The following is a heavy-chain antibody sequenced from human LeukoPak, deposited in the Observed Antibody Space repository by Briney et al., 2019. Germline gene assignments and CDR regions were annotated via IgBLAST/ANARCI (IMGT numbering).Heavy chain of an antibody. D-gene: IGHD3-16*02. J-gene: IGHJ4*02. CDR3: TRSGEDDQVWGGYRSTGSSYHFDY. CDR1: GGSFSGYY. Sequence: PSETLSLTCAVYGGSFSGYYWSWIRQPPGKGLEWIGEINHRGSTNSNPSLKSRVTISVDTSKNQFSLKLSSVTAADTAVYYCTRSGEDDQVWGGYRSTGSSYHFDYWGQGTLVTVSS. CDR2: INHRGST. V-gene: IGHV4-34*01.